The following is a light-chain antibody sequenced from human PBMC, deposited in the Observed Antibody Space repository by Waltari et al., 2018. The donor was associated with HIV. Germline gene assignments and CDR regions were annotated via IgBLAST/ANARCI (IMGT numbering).Light chain of an antibody. Sequence: QSALTQPRSVSGSPGQSVTISCTGTSSDIGYFDYVSWYQQYPGKAPQVIIYEVNQRPSGGPDLFTGSTSGITASLTISGLQGEDEADYYCCSYAGAYTYVFGTGTKVNVL. V-gene: IGLV2-11*01. J-gene: IGLJ1*01. CDR1: SSDIGYFDY. CDR2: EVN. CDR3: CSYAGAYTYV.